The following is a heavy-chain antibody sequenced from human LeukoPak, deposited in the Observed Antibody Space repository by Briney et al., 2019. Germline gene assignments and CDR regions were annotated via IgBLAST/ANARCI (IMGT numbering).Heavy chain of an antibody. CDR2: IYPGDSDT. Sequence: GESLKISCKGSGYSFASYWIAWVRQMPGKGLEWMGIIYPGDSDTTYSPSFQGQVTISADTSISTAYLQWSSLKASDTAMYYCAGLYYYDSSGYYNGNYWGQGTLVTVSS. J-gene: IGHJ4*02. CDR1: GYSFASYW. CDR3: AGLYYYDSSGYYNGNY. D-gene: IGHD3-22*01. V-gene: IGHV5-51*01.